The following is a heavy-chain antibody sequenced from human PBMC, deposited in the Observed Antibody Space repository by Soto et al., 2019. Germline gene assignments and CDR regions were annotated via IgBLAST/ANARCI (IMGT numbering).Heavy chain of an antibody. CDR2: ISSSSSYI. V-gene: IGHV3-21*01. Sequence: GGSLRLSCAASGFTFSSYSMNWVRQAPGKGLEWVSSISSSSSYIYYADSVKGRFTISRDNSKNSLYLQMNSLRAEDAAVYYCARRSGRSDAFDILGQGTMVTVS. J-gene: IGHJ3*02. CDR3: ARRSGRSDAFDI. CDR1: GFTFSSYS. D-gene: IGHD1-26*01.